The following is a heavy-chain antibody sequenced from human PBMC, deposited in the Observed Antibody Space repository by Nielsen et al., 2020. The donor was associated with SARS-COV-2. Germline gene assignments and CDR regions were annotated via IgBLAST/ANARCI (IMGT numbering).Heavy chain of an antibody. CDR2: IDPSDSYT. J-gene: IGHJ5*02. CDR3: ARHDDHYYDSSGYLNWFDP. CDR1: GYSFTSYW. V-gene: IGHV5-10-1*01. D-gene: IGHD3-22*01. Sequence: KVYCKGSGYSFTSYWISWVRQMPGKGLEWMGRIDPSDSYTNYSPSFQGHVTISADKSISTAYLQWSSLKASDTAMYYCARHDDHYYDSSGYLNWFDPWGQGTLVTVSS.